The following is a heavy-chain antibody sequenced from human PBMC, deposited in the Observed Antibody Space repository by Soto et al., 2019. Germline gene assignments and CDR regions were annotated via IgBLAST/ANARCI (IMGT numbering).Heavy chain of an antibody. CDR3: ARLWGGSYYPSFDY. D-gene: IGHD1-26*01. V-gene: IGHV3-7*01. CDR2: IKQDGSEK. Sequence: PGGSLRLSCAASGFTFSSYWMNWVRQAPGKGLEWVANIKQDGSEKYYVDSVKGRFTISRDNAKKSLFLQTNSLRAEDTAVSYCARLWGGSYYPSFDYWGQGTLVTVSS. CDR1: GFTFSSYW. J-gene: IGHJ4*02.